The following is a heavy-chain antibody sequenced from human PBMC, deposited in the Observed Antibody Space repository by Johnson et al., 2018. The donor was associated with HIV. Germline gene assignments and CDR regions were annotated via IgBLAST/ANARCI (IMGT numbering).Heavy chain of an antibody. CDR3: AREVPAERAGFDF. J-gene: IGHJ3*01. Sequence: VQLVESGGGLVQPGGSLRLSCAASGFTFSSYAMSWVRQAPGKGLEWVSAISGSGGSTSYADSVKGRFTVSRDTAKNTLYLQMNSLRADDTAVYYCAREVPAERAGFDFWGQGTMVTVSS. V-gene: IGHV3-23*04. CDR1: GFTFSSYA. CDR2: ISGSGGST.